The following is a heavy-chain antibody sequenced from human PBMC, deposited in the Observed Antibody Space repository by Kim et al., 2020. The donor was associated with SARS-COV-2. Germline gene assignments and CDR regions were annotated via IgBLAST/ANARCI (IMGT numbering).Heavy chain of an antibody. CDR3: AKGPHSYDNGFPWG. CDR1: GFTFSNYG. CDR2: ISASGDAT. J-gene: IGHJ1*01. Sequence: GGSLRLSCAASGFTFSNYGMSWLRRAPGRGLEWVSGISASGDATYYVDSVKGRFTISRDNSKNTVYLQMNSLRAEDTARYSCAKGPHSYDNGFPWGWGQGPRVSVPT. V-gene: IGHV3-23*01. D-gene: IGHD5-12*01.